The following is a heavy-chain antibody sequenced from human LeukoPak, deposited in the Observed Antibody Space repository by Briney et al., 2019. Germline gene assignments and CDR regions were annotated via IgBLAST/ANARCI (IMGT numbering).Heavy chain of an antibody. CDR3: AKETKVGESLYYFDY. CDR1: GFKFA. Sequence: PGGSLRLSCVASGFKFAMHWVRQAPGKGLEWVSGLSWHSGSIGYADSVKGRFIISRDDAKNSLYLEMNSLRPEDSALYYCAKETKVGESLYYFDYWGRGTLVTVSS. CDR2: LSWHSGSI. D-gene: IGHD1-26*01. J-gene: IGHJ4*02. V-gene: IGHV3-9*01.